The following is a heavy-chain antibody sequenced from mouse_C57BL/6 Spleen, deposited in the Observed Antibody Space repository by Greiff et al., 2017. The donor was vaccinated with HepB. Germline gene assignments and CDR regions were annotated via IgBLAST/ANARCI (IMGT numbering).Heavy chain of an antibody. CDR2: ISGGGGNT. V-gene: IGHV5-9*01. Sequence: DVHLVESGGGLVKPGGSLKLSCAASGFTFSSYTMSWVRQTPEKRLEWVATISGGGGNTYYPDSVKGRFTISRDNAKNTLYLQMSSLRSEDTALYYCANNYYGSSGAYWGQGTLVTVSA. D-gene: IGHD1-1*01. J-gene: IGHJ3*01. CDR3: ANNYYGSSGAY. CDR1: GFTFSSYT.